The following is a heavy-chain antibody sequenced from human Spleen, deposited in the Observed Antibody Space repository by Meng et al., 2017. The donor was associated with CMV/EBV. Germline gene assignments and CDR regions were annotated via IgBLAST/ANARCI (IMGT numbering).Heavy chain of an antibody. J-gene: IGHJ4*02. CDR1: GFTFSNYS. D-gene: IGHD3-22*01. Sequence: GGSLRLSCAASGFTFSNYSMNWVRQAPGKGLEWVSSISSSSSYIYYADSVKGRFTISRDNSKNTLYLQMNSLRAEDTAVYYCAKESVLVVVKWIDYWGQGTLVTVSS. V-gene: IGHV3-21*04. CDR3: AKESVLVVVKWIDY. CDR2: ISSSSSYI.